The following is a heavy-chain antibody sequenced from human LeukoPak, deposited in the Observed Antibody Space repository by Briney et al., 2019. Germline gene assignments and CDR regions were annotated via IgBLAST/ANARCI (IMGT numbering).Heavy chain of an antibody. CDR1: GGTFSSYA. CDR2: IIPIFGTA. Sequence: SVKVSCKASGGTFSSYAISWVRQAPGQGLEWMGRIIPIFGTANYAQKFQGRVTITTDESTSTAYMELSSLRSEVTAVYYCVPTYYYDSSGRNAFDIWGQGTMVTVSS. J-gene: IGHJ3*02. CDR3: VPTYYYDSSGRNAFDI. D-gene: IGHD3-22*01. V-gene: IGHV1-69*05.